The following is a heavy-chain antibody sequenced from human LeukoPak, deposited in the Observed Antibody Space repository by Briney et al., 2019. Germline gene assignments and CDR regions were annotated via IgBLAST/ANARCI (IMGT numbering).Heavy chain of an antibody. Sequence: SETLSLTCTVSGGSISSYYWSWIRQPAGKGLEWIGRIYTSGSTNYNPSLKSRVTMSVDTSKNQFSLKLSSVTAADTAVYYCARDLSGYDSWSGYYIVPFDYWGQGTLVTVSS. D-gene: IGHD3-3*01. CDR1: GGSISSYY. CDR3: ARDLSGYDSWSGYYIVPFDY. J-gene: IGHJ4*02. CDR2: IYTSGST. V-gene: IGHV4-4*07.